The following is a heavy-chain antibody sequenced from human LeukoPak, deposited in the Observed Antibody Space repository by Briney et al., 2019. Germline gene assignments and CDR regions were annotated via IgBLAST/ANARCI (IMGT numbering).Heavy chain of an antibody. J-gene: IGHJ4*02. Sequence: SVKVSCKASGGTFSSYAISWVRQAPGQGLEWMGGIIPIFGTASYAQKFQGRVTITADESTSTAYMELSSLRSEDTAVYYCATDSRGGGITHYDYWGQGTLVTVSS. D-gene: IGHD3-10*01. CDR1: GGTFSSYA. CDR2: IIPIFGTA. V-gene: IGHV1-69*13. CDR3: ATDSRGGGITHYDY.